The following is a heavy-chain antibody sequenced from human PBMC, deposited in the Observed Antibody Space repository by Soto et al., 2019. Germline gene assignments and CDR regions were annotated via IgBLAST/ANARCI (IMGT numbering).Heavy chain of an antibody. D-gene: IGHD3-22*01. V-gene: IGHV1-8*01. Sequence: QVQLVQSGAEVKKPGASVKVSCKAYGYTFTSYDINWVRQATGQGLEWMGWMNPNSGNTGYAQKFQGRVTMTRNTSISTAYMELSSLRSEDTAVYYCAFDSSGYYSLYFDYWGQGTLVTVSS. CDR2: MNPNSGNT. CDR3: AFDSSGYYSLYFDY. CDR1: GYTFTSYD. J-gene: IGHJ4*02.